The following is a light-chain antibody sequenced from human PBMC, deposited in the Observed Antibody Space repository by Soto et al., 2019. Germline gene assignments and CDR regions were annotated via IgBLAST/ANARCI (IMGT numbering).Light chain of an antibody. CDR2: GAS. Sequence: EIVLTQSPGTLSLSPGERATLSCRASQSVSNSYLAWYQQKPGQGPRLLIYGASSRATGIPDRFSGSGSGTDFTLTISRLEPEDFAVYYCQQYGTSPLYTFGQGTKLEIK. CDR3: QQYGTSPLYT. V-gene: IGKV3-20*01. CDR1: QSVSNSY. J-gene: IGKJ2*01.